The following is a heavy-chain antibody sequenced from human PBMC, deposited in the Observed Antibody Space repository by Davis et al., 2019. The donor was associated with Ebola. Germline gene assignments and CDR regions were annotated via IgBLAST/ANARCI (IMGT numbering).Heavy chain of an antibody. CDR2: IRPDGSEE. CDR3: ARSGLSFGVVKYHYGMDV. D-gene: IGHD3-3*01. V-gene: IGHV3-7*03. CDR1: GFTFRNYW. J-gene: IGHJ6*04. Sequence: GESLKISCAASGFTFRNYWMSWVRQAPGKGLEWVANIRPDGSEEQYVDSLKGRFTVSRDNSKKTMYLQMNSLRAEDTAVYYCARSGLSFGVVKYHYGMDVWGKGTTVTVSS.